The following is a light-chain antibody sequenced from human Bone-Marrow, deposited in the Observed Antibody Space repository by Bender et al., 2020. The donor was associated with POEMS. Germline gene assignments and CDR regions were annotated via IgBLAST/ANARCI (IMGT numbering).Light chain of an antibody. CDR1: SSDVGIYNY. CDR2: EVS. CDR3: SSYRHGDPDVV. V-gene: IGLV2-14*03. Sequence: QSALTQPPSASGSPGQSVTISCTGTSSDVGIYNYVSWYQQYPGKAPKLIIYEVSHRPSGVSNRFAGSKSGNTASLTISGLQAEDEADYHCSSYRHGDPDVVFGGGTKLTVL. J-gene: IGLJ2*01.